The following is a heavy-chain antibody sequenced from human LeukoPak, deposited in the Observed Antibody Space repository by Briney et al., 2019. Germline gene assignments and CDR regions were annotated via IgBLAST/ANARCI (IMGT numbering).Heavy chain of an antibody. CDR1: GFTFNSYS. Sequence: AGGSLRLSCAASGFTFNSYSMHWVRQAPGKGLEWVSSISSSGSYIYYADSMKGRFTISRDNAKNSLYLQMNSLRAEDTAVYYCAREGVTTRSVLYWYFALWGRGTLVSVSS. CDR2: ISSSGSYI. CDR3: AREGVTTRSVLYWYFAL. V-gene: IGHV3-21*01. J-gene: IGHJ2*01. D-gene: IGHD4-17*01.